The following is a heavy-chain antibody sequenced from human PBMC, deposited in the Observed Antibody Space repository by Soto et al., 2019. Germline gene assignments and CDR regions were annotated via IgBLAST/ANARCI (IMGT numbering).Heavy chain of an antibody. CDR3: AKDGFGEISNYYYYYMDV. Sequence: GGSLRLSCAASGFTFSSYAMSWVRQAPGKGLEWVSAISGSGGSTYYADSVKGRFTIFRDNSKNTLYLQMNSLRAEDTAVYYCAKDGFGEISNYYYYYMDVWGKGTTVTVSS. CDR1: GFTFSSYA. CDR2: ISGSGGST. V-gene: IGHV3-23*01. D-gene: IGHD3-10*01. J-gene: IGHJ6*03.